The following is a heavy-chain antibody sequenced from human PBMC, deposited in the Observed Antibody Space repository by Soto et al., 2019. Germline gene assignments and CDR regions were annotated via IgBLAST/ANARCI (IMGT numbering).Heavy chain of an antibody. Sequence: QVQLVQSWAEVEEPGFPVEVSCKASGGNFSSYAISWVRPAPGTGVEWMGGIIPIFGTAKYAQKFQGRVTITADESTSTAYMELSSLRSEDTAVYYCARDRDSGYDFDYWGQGTLVTVSS. CDR1: GGNFSSYA. D-gene: IGHD5-12*01. CDR3: ARDRDSGYDFDY. V-gene: IGHV1-69*12. CDR2: IIPIFGTA. J-gene: IGHJ4*02.